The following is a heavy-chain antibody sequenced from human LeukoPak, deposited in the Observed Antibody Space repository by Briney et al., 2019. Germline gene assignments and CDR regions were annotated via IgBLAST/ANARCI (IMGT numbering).Heavy chain of an antibody. D-gene: IGHD3-22*01. CDR1: GFTFSSYA. CDR2: ISYDGSNK. V-gene: IGHV3-30-3*01. Sequence: PGGSLRLSCAASGFTFSSYAMHWVRQAPGKGLEWVAVISYDGSNKYYADSVKGRFPISRDNSKNTLYLQMNSLRAEDTAVYYCARGRNDLTYYYDSSGYSTLDFDYWGQGTLVTVSS. CDR3: ARGRNDLTYYYDSSGYSTLDFDY. J-gene: IGHJ4*02.